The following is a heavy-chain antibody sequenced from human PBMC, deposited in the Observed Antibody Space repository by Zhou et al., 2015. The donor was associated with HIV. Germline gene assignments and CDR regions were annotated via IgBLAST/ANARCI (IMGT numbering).Heavy chain of an antibody. CDR2: ISYDGRET. CDR3: ARVLRFLEWLPYYMDV. D-gene: IGHD3-3*01. J-gene: IGHJ6*03. Sequence: QVQLVESGGGLFQPGRSLRLSCAASGFTFSSYAMNWVRQAPGKGLEWVAVISYDGRETHYVDTVKGRFTISRDNSKNTLYLQMNSLRAEDTAVYYCARVLRFLEWLPYYMDVWGKGTTVTVSS. CDR1: GFTFSSYA. V-gene: IGHV3-30*14.